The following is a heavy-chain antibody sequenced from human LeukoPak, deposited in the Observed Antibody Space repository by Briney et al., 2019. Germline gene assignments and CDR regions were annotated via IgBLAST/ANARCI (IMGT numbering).Heavy chain of an antibody. D-gene: IGHD1-26*01. CDR3: ARAWDSSDY. J-gene: IGHJ4*02. CDR2: ISYDGSNK. V-gene: IGHV3-30-3*01. Sequence: GRSLRLSCAASGFTFSSYAMHWVRQAPGKGLEWVAVISYDGSNKYYADSVKGRFTISRDNSKNTLYLQMNSLRAEDTAVYYCARAWDSSDYWGQGTLVTVSS. CDR1: GFTFSSYA.